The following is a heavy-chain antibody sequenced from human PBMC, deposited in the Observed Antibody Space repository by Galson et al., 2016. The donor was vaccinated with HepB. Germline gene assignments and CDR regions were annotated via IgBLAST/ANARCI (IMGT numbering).Heavy chain of an antibody. CDR2: IGGFGGDI. J-gene: IGHJ3*01. CDR1: GFIFNDYA. V-gene: IGHV3-9*01. D-gene: IGHD3-10*01. Sequence: SLRLSCAASGFIFNDYAMYWVRQPPGKGLEWVATIGGFGGDIDYLDSVKGRFTISRDNARNSLYLQVTSLRDEDTALYYCAKVGVGGFHALATWGQGTMVTVSS. CDR3: AKVGVGGFHALAT.